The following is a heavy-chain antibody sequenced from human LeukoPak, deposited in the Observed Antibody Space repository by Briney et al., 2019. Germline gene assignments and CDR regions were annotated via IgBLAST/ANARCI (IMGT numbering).Heavy chain of an antibody. V-gene: IGHV1-69*04. J-gene: IGHJ6*02. CDR3: ARTYGDRSYYYYGMDV. Sequence: ASVKVSCKASGGTFSSYAISWVRQAPGQGLEWMGRIIPILGIANYAQKFQGRVTITADKSTSTAYMELSSLRSEDTAVYYCARTYGDRSYYYYGMDVWGQGTTVTVSS. D-gene: IGHD4-17*01. CDR2: IIPILGIA. CDR1: GGTFSSYA.